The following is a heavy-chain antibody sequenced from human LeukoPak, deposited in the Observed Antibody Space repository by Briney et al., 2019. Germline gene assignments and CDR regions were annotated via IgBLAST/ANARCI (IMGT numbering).Heavy chain of an antibody. V-gene: IGHV3-15*01. Sequence: GGSLRLSCAASGFTFSNAWMSWVRQAPGKGLEWVGRIKSKTDGGTTDYAAPVKGRFTISRDDSKSIAYLQMNSLKTEDTAVYYCTRDGYDWSHYYYYYMDVWGKGTTVTVSS. CDR3: TRDGYDWSHYYYYYMDV. CDR2: IKSKTDGGTT. J-gene: IGHJ6*03. D-gene: IGHD5-12*01. CDR1: GFTFSNAW.